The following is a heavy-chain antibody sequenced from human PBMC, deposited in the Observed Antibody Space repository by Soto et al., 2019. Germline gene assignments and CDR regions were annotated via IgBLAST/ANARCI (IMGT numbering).Heavy chain of an antibody. J-gene: IGHJ4*02. CDR2: IYYSGST. CDR1: GGSISSYY. Sequence: PSETLSLTCTVSGGSISSYYWSWIRQPPGKGLEWIGYIYYSGSTYYNPSLKSRVTISVDTSKNQFSLKLSSVTAADTAVYYCARKPSPRYFDYWGQGTLVTVSS. CDR3: ARKPSPRYFDY. V-gene: IGHV4-59*04.